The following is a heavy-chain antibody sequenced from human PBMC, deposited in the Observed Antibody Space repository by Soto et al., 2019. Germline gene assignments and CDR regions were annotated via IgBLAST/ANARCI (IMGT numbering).Heavy chain of an antibody. J-gene: IGHJ6*02. V-gene: IGHV6-1*01. CDR2: TYYRSKWYN. CDR3: ARARDITMVEYYYYGMDV. D-gene: IGHD3-10*01. CDR1: GDSVSSNSAA. Sequence: PSQTLSVTCAISGDSVSSNSAAWNWIRQSPSRGLEWLGRTYYRSKWYNDYAVSVKGRITINPDTSKNQFSLQLNSVTPEDTAVYYCARARDITMVEYYYYGMDVWGQGTTVTVSS.